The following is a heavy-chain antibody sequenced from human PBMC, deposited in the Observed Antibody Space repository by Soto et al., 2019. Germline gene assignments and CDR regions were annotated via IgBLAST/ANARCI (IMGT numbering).Heavy chain of an antibody. D-gene: IGHD6-6*01. CDR3: AGSIGGYYYYGMDV. V-gene: IGHV3-30-3*01. CDR2: ISYDGSNK. Sequence: QVQLVESGGGVVQPGRSLRLSCAASGFTFSSYAMHWVRQAPVKGLEWVAVISYDGSNKYYADSVKGRFTISRDNSKNTLYLQMNSMSAEDTAVYYCAGSIGGYYYYGMDVWGQGTTVTVSS. J-gene: IGHJ6*02. CDR1: GFTFSSYA.